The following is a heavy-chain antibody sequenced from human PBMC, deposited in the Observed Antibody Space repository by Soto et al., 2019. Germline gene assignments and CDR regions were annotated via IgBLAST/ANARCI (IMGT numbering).Heavy chain of an antibody. Sequence: KTRSRTCTGAVPSISSTSYYWACIRETPRKGLEWIGSIYYSGSTYYNPSLKSRVTISVDTSKNQFSLKLSSVTAADTAVYYCARHPYTGLQSFYNWFDPWGRGTLVTVSS. J-gene: IGHJ5*02. CDR2: IYYSGST. D-gene: IGHD2-2*02. CDR3: ARHPYTGLQSFYNWFDP. CDR1: VPSISSTSYY. V-gene: IGHV4-39*01.